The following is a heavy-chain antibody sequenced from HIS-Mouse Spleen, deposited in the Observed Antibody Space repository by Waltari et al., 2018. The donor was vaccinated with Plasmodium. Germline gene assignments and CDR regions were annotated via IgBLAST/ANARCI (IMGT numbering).Heavy chain of an antibody. Sequence: QVQLQESGPGLVKPSQTLSLTCTVSGGSISSGGYYWSWIRQHPGKGLEWIGYIDYSGSTHYNPSLKSRVTISVDTSKNQFSLKLSSVTAADTAVYYCARSIAATVTFYFDYWGQGTLVTVSS. CDR1: GGSISSGGYY. CDR3: ARSIAATVTFYFDY. D-gene: IGHD6-13*01. V-gene: IGHV4-31*03. CDR2: IDYSGST. J-gene: IGHJ4*02.